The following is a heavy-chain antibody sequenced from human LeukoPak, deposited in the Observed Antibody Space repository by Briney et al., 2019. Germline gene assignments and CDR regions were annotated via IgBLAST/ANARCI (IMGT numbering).Heavy chain of an antibody. CDR3: AREGWFGELSLDY. Sequence: GGSLRLSCAASGFTVSSNYMSWVRQAPGKGLEWVSVIYSGGSTYYADSVKGRFTISRDNSKNTLYLQMNSLRAEDTAVYYCAREGWFGELSLDYWGQGTLVTVS. D-gene: IGHD3-10*01. CDR2: IYSGGST. J-gene: IGHJ4*02. CDR1: GFTVSSNY. V-gene: IGHV3-53*01.